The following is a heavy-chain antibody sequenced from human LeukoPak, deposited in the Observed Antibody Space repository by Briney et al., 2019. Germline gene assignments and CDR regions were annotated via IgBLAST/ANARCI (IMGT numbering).Heavy chain of an antibody. CDR3: ARGSSRYNWNYKNWFDP. D-gene: IGHD1-7*01. J-gene: IGHJ5*02. CDR1: GGTFSSYA. Sequence: SVKVSCKASGGTFSSYAISWVRQAPGQGLEWMGGIIPIFGAANYAQKFQGRVTITTDESTSTAYMELSSLRSEDTAVYYCARGSSRYNWNYKNWFDPWGQGTLVTVSS. CDR2: IIPIFGAA. V-gene: IGHV1-69*05.